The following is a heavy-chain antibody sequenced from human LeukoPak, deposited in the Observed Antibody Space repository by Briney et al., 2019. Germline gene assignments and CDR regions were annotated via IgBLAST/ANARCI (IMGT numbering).Heavy chain of an antibody. V-gene: IGHV4-31*03. Sequence: SETLSLTCTVSGGSISSGGYYWSWIRQHPGKGLEWIGYIYYSGSTYYNPPLKSRVTISVDTSKNQFSLKLSSVTAADTAVYYCARGVPDYYYYGMDVWGKGTTVTVSS. CDR3: ARGVPDYYYYGMDV. J-gene: IGHJ6*04. CDR2: IYYSGST. D-gene: IGHD2-2*01. CDR1: GGSISSGGYY.